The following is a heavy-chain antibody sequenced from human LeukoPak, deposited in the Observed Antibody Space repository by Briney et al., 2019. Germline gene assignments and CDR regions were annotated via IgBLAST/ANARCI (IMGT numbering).Heavy chain of an antibody. CDR1: GFTFSSYG. Sequence: GGSLRLSCAASGFTFSSYGMHWVRQAPGKGLEWVAVIWYDGSNKYYADSVKGRFTISRDNSKNTLFLQMNSLRAEDTAVYYCAKGVDYCSGGSCPTDYWGPGTLVTVSS. V-gene: IGHV3-30*02. CDR2: IWYDGSNK. CDR3: AKGVDYCSGGSCPTDY. D-gene: IGHD2-15*01. J-gene: IGHJ4*02.